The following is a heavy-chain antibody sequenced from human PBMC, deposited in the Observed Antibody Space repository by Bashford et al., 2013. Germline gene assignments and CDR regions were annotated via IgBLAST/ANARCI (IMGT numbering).Heavy chain of an antibody. J-gene: IGHJ4*02. CDR2: IWYAGSNK. D-gene: IGHD2-15*01. V-gene: IGHV3-33*01. Sequence: VIWYAGSNKYYADSVKGRFTISRDNSKNTLYLQMNSLRAEDTAVYYCARTIGYCSGGTCFPGTYYFDYWGQGTLVTVSS. CDR3: ARTIGYCSGGTCFPGTYYFDY.